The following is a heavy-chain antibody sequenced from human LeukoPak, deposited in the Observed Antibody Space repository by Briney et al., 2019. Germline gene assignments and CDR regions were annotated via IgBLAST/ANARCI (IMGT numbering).Heavy chain of an antibody. CDR3: ARVLPLYDHYYFDW. D-gene: IGHD3-22*01. V-gene: IGHV4-59*01. J-gene: IGHJ4*02. CDR1: GDSITGSH. Sequence: SETLSLTCTVSGDSITGSHKTWIRQPPGRGLEWVGYIYDSGSTNYNPSLKSRVTMSVDTSKNQFSLRLRSVTAADTAIYYCARVLPLYDHYYFDWWGQGTLVTVSS. CDR2: IYDSGST.